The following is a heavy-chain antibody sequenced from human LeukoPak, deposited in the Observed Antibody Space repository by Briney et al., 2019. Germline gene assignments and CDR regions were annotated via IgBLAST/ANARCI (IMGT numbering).Heavy chain of an antibody. CDR1: GGSFSGYY. J-gene: IGHJ4*02. CDR3: ASGSGYYYVGY. Sequence: SETLSLTCAVYGGSFSGYYWSWIRQPPGKGLEWIGEINHSGSTNYNPSLKSRVTISVDTSKNQFSLKLSSVTAADTAVYYCASGSGYYYVGYWGQGTLVSVSS. D-gene: IGHD3-22*01. V-gene: IGHV4-34*01. CDR2: INHSGST.